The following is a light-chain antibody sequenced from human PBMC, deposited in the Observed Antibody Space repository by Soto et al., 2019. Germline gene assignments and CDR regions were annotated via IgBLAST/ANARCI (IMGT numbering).Light chain of an antibody. CDR1: QSISSW. CDR3: QQYGSSLGVT. V-gene: IGKV1-5*01. CDR2: DAS. Sequence: DIQMTQSPSTLSAPVGDRVTITCRASQSISSWLAWYQQKPGKAPKLLIYDASSLESGVPSRFSGSGSGTDFTLTISRLEPEDFAVYYCQQYGSSLGVTFGGGTKVDIK. J-gene: IGKJ4*01.